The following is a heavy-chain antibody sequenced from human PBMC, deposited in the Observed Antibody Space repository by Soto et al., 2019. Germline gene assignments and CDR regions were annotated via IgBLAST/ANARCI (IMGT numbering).Heavy chain of an antibody. D-gene: IGHD3-3*01. CDR2: IDWDDDK. CDR1: GFSLSTSGMC. J-gene: IGHJ6*02. CDR3: ARIISYYDFWSGYYGGYYYYGMDV. V-gene: IGHV2-70*01. Sequence: GSGPTLVNPTQTLTLTCTLYGFSLSTSGMCVSWIRQPPGKALEGLALIDWDDDKYYSTSLKTRLTISKDTSKNQVVLTMTNMDPVDTATYYCARIISYYDFWSGYYGGYYYYGMDVWGQGTTVTVSS.